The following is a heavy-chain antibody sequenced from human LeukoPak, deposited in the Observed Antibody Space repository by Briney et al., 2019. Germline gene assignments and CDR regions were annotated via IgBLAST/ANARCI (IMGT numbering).Heavy chain of an antibody. Sequence: ASVKVSCKASGYTFTKYAIHWVRQAPGQRLELMGWINGGNGDTKYSQKFQGRVTVTRDTSANTAYMELSSLTSEDTAVYYCARSPFGSGFYGMDVWGQGTTVTVSS. CDR1: GYTFTKYA. CDR3: ARSPFGSGFYGMDV. D-gene: IGHD6-19*01. V-gene: IGHV1-3*01. CDR2: INGGNGDT. J-gene: IGHJ6*02.